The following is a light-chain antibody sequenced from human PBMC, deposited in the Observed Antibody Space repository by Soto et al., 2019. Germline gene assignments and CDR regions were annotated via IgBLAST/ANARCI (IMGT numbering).Light chain of an antibody. J-gene: IGKJ2*01. CDR1: RSFASSY. V-gene: IGKV3-20*01. Sequence: EVVLTQSPGTLSLSPGKRATLSCRASRSFASSYLAWYQQKPGQAPRLLIFAASIRATGVSDRFSGSGSGTDFTLIISRLEPEDSAVYYCQQYGSSPPYTFGQGTKLEIK. CDR3: QQYGSSPPYT. CDR2: AAS.